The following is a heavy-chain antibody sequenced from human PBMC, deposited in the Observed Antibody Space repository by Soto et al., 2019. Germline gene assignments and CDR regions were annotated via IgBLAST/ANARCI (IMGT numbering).Heavy chain of an antibody. D-gene: IGHD4-17*01. J-gene: IGHJ4*02. CDR1: GFTFSTYA. CDR3: AKPGYAGSYGDSRGRDKYYIDY. V-gene: IGHV3-23*01. CDR2: ISASSSTT. Sequence: EVQLLESGGGLVQPGGSLRLSCATSGFTFSTYAMSWVRQAPGKGLEWVAAISASSSTTYYADSVKGRFAISRDNSKKTLNLQMDSLRADDTAVYYCAKPGYAGSYGDSRGRDKYYIDYWGQGTLVTVSS.